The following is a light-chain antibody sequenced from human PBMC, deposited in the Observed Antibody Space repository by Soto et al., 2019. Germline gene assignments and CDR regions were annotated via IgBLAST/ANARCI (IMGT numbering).Light chain of an antibody. Sequence: EIVLTQSPGTLSLSPGERATLSCRASQNVGSRYLAWYQQKPGQAPRLLIYGTSNRATGNPDRFSGSGSGTDFSLTISSLEPGDLAVYYCQQYGSSPRTFGQGTKVDIK. J-gene: IGKJ1*01. CDR3: QQYGSSPRT. CDR2: GTS. CDR1: QNVGSRY. V-gene: IGKV3-20*01.